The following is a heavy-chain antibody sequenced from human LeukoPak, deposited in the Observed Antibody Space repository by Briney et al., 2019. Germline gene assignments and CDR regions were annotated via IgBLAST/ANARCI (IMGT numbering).Heavy chain of an antibody. J-gene: IGHJ5*02. Sequence: SETLSLTCTVSGGSLSGYYWSWIRQPPGKGLEWIGEINHSGSTNYNPSLKSRVTISVDTSKNQFSLKLSSVTAADTAVYYCARGTDFWTRWFDPWGQGTLVTVSS. CDR2: INHSGST. V-gene: IGHV4-34*01. CDR3: ARGTDFWTRWFDP. D-gene: IGHD3-3*01. CDR1: GGSLSGYY.